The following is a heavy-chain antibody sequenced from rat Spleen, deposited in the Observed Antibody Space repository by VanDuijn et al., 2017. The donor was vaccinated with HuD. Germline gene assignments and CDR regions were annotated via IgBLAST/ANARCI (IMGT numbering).Heavy chain of an antibody. J-gene: IGHJ1*01. CDR3: ARRTGYPHWYFDF. D-gene: IGHD1-4*01. CDR1: GFTFSDYY. V-gene: IGHV5-22*01. CDR2: ISYEGSST. Sequence: EVQLVESGGGLVQPGRSLKLSCAASGFTFSDYYMAWVRQAPKKGLEWVASISYEGSSTYYGDSVKGRFTISRDNAKSTQYLQMNSLRSEDTATYYCARRTGYPHWYFDFWGPGTMVTVSS.